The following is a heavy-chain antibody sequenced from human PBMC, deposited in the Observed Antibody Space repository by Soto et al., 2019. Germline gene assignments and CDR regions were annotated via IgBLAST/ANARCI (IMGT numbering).Heavy chain of an antibody. CDR3: AKDKVTVAVTTPFDY. CDR2: ISYDGSNK. Sequence: QVQLVESGGGVVQPGRSLRLSCAASGFTFSSYGMHWVRQAPGKGLEWVAVISYDGSNKYYADSVKGRFTISRDNSKNTLDLHMNSLRAEDTAVYYCAKDKVTVAVTTPFDYWGQGTLVTVSS. D-gene: IGHD4-17*01. V-gene: IGHV3-30*18. CDR1: GFTFSSYG. J-gene: IGHJ4*02.